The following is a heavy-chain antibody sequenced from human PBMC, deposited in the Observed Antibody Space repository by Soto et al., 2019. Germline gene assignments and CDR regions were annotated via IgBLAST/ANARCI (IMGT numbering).Heavy chain of an antibody. V-gene: IGHV4-39*01. CDR2: IYYSGST. Sequence: SETLSLNCTVAGGSISSSSYYWGWFRQPPGKGLEWIGSIYYSGSTYYNPSLKSRVTISVDTSKNQFSLKLSSVTAADTAVYYCARVWGGAFDFWGQGTMVT. J-gene: IGHJ3*01. D-gene: IGHD3-10*01. CDR3: ARVWGGAFDF. CDR1: GGSISSSSYY.